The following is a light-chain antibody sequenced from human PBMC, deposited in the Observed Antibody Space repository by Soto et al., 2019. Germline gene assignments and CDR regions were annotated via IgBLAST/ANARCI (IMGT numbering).Light chain of an antibody. CDR2: DTS. V-gene: IGLV7-46*01. CDR1: TGNVTSGLF. CDR3: LLPYPDSRQG. Sequence: QAVVTQEPSLTVSPGGTVTLTCSSSTGNVTSGLFPYWLQHKPGQAPRTLIYDTSEKHSWTPGRFSGSLLGGKGALTLSGAQPEDEATYYCLLPYPDSRQGFGGGTKVTVL. J-gene: IGLJ3*02.